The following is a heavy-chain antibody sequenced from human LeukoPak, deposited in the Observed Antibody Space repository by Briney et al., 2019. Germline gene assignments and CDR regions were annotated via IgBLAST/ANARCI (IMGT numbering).Heavy chain of an antibody. J-gene: IGHJ4*02. V-gene: IGHV3-30*04. CDR2: ISYDGSNK. D-gene: IGHD2-8*01. Sequence: PGGSLRLSCAASGFTFSSYAMHWVRQAPGKGLEWVAVISYDGSNKYYADSVKGRFTISRDNSKNTLYLQMNSLRAEDTAVYYCAIMMLAVSDYWGQGTLVTVSS. CDR1: GFTFSSYA. CDR3: AIMMLAVSDY.